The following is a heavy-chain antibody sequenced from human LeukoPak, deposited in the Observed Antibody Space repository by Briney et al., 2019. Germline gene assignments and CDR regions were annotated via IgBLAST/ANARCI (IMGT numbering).Heavy chain of an antibody. Sequence: ASVNVSCKASGYTFTSYYMHWVRQAPGQGLEWMGIINPSGGSTSYAQKFQGRVTMTRDMSTSTVYMELSSLRSEDTAVYYCARRYYDSSGYGISLFDYWGQGTLVTVSS. CDR3: ARRYYDSSGYGISLFDY. V-gene: IGHV1-46*01. CDR2: INPSGGST. CDR1: GYTFTSYY. J-gene: IGHJ4*02. D-gene: IGHD3-22*01.